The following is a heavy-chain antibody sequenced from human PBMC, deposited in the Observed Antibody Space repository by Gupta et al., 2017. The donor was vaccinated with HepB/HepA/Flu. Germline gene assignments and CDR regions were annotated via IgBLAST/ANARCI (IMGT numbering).Heavy chain of an antibody. J-gene: IGHJ4*02. CDR3: ARGNYFDY. CDR2: INSDGSIT. Sequence: EVQLVESGRGLVQPGGSLRLSCVASGFTFSSYWMHWVRQAPGKGLVWVSLINSDGSITNDADSVKGRFTISRDNAKNTLFLQMNNLRAEDTAVYYCARGNYFDYWGQGTLVTVSS. V-gene: IGHV3-74*01. CDR1: GFTFSSYW.